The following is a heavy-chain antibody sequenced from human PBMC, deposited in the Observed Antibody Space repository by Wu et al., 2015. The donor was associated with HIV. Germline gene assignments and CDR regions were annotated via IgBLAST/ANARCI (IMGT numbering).Heavy chain of an antibody. J-gene: IGHJ3*02. Sequence: QVHLVQSGAEVKKPGASVKVSCKASGYTFTDYFVHWVRQAPGQGLEWMGGIIPIYGTANYAQKFQGRVTITADESTKKAYMELTSLRSEDTAVYYCARDGAYGDGGAFDIWGLGTMVTVSS. CDR1: GYTFTDYF. CDR3: ARDGAYGDGGAFDI. D-gene: IGHD4-17*01. CDR2: IIPIYGTA. V-gene: IGHV1-69*01.